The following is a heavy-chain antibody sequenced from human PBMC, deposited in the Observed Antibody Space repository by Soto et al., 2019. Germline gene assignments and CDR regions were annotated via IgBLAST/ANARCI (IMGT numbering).Heavy chain of an antibody. Sequence: GGSVRLSCAASGFIFSDYSMNWVRQAPGKGLEWVSSISRSSSYIYYADSVKGRFTISRDNAKNSLYLQMNSLRAEDTAVYYCARGASSALNHYYGMDVWGQGTTVTVSS. CDR3: ARGASSALNHYYGMDV. J-gene: IGHJ6*02. CDR1: GFIFSDYS. V-gene: IGHV3-21*01. CDR2: ISRSSSYI. D-gene: IGHD6-25*01.